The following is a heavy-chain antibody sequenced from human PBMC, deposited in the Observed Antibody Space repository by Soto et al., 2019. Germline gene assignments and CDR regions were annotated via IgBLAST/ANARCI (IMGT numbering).Heavy chain of an antibody. CDR1: GYTFTSYG. V-gene: IGHV1-18*01. CDR3: AREGYCGGDCYTFDY. J-gene: IGHJ4*02. Sequence: ASVKVSCKASGYTFTSYGISWVRQAPGQGLEWMGWISAYNGNTNYAQKLQGRVTMTTDTSTSTAYMELRSLRSDDTAVYYCAREGYCGGDCYTFDYWGQGTLGTVSS. D-gene: IGHD2-21*02. CDR2: ISAYNGNT.